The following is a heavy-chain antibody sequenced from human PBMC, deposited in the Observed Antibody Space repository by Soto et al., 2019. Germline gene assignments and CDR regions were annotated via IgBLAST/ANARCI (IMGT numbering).Heavy chain of an antibody. CDR3: ARNYYDGNGYYPEA. CDR2: IYPGDSDT. Sequence: RASVKVSCKASGYTFTSYGISWVRQAPGQGLEWMGIIYPGDSDTRYSPSFQGQITISVDKSLSTTYLQWHSLKASDSAIYYCARNYYDGNGYYPEAWGQGTLVTVSS. D-gene: IGHD3-22*01. CDR1: GYTFTSYG. J-gene: IGHJ5*02. V-gene: IGHV5-51*01.